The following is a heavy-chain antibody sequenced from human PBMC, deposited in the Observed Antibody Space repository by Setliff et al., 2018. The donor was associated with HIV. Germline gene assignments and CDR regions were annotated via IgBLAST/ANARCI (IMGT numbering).Heavy chain of an antibody. Sequence: PSETLSLTCTVSGGSISSHCWGWIRQPPGKGLEWIAIIHQSGTAHKRPSLKSRVTISIDTSENLFSLKLSGVTAADTAIYYCARQVGEGKWYLDSWGHGTLVTVSS. CDR2: IHQSGTA. J-gene: IGHJ4*01. CDR1: GGSISSHC. CDR3: ARQVGEGKWYLDS. D-gene: IGHD1-26*01. V-gene: IGHV4-59*08.